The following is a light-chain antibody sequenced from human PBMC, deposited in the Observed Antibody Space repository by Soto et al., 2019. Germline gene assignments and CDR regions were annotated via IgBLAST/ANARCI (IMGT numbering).Light chain of an antibody. Sequence: QSALTQPPSASGSPGQSVTISCTGSSSDIGGHNYVSWYQQHPGKAPKLMIYEVSMRPSGVPDRLSGSKSGNTASLTVSGLQAEDEADYSRSSYAGSHNYVFGNGTKLTVL. CDR1: SSDIGGHNY. CDR2: EVS. CDR3: SSYAGSHNYV. V-gene: IGLV2-8*01. J-gene: IGLJ1*01.